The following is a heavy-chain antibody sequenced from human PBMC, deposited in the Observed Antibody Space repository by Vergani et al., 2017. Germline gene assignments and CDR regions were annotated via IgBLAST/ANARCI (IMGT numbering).Heavy chain of an antibody. CDR2: INHSGRT. D-gene: IGHD5-24*01. J-gene: IGHJ4*02. CDR3: ARSGLRWLQSTTRYFDY. V-gene: IGHV4-34*01. Sequence: QVQLQQWGAGLLKPSETLSLTCAVYGGSFSGYYWSWIRQPPGKGLEWIGEINHSGRTNYNPSLKSRVTITVDTSKNQFSLKLSSVTAADTAVYYCARSGLRWLQSTTRYFDYWGQGTLVTVSS. CDR1: GGSFSGYY.